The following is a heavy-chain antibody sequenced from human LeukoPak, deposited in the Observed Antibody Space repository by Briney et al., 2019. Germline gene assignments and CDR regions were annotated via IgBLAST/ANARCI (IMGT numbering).Heavy chain of an antibody. CDR3: AKEQGYSSGWYAFDI. J-gene: IGHJ3*02. CDR1: GFTVSSNY. D-gene: IGHD6-19*01. Sequence: PGGSLRLSCAASGFTVSSNYMSWVRQAPGEGLEWVSAISGSGGSTYYADSVKGRFTISRDNSKNTLYLQMNSLRAEDTAVYYCAKEQGYSSGWYAFDIWGQGTMVTVSS. V-gene: IGHV3-23*01. CDR2: ISGSGGST.